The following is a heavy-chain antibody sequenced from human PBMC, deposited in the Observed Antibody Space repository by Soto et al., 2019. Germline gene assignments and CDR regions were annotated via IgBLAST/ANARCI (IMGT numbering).Heavy chain of an antibody. CDR2: IYYSGST. J-gene: IGHJ5*02. D-gene: IGHD6-19*01. CDR1: GGSISSYY. V-gene: IGHV4-59*01. CDR3: ARVRGSIAVACNWLDP. Sequence: SETLSLTHSFSGGSISSYYWSWIRQPPGKGLEWIGYIYYSGSTHYNPSLKSRVTISVDTSTNQFSLKLSSVTAADTAVYYCARVRGSIAVACNWLDPWGQGTLVTVSS.